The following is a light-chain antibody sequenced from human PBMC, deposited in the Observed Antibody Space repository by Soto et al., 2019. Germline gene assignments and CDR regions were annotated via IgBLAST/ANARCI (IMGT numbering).Light chain of an antibody. CDR3: QQYGSSRWT. Sequence: ELGLTQSPATVSLSPGERATLSCGASQTVSSSYLAWYQQKPGQAHRLLIYGASSRATGIPDRFSGSGSGTDLTLTISRLEPEDCAVYDCQQYGSSRWTFGQGTKVEIK. CDR1: QTVSSSY. V-gene: IGKV3-20*01. CDR2: GAS. J-gene: IGKJ1*01.